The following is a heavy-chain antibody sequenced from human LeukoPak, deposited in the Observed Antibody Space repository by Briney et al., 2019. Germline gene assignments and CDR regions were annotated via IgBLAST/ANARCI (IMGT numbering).Heavy chain of an antibody. CDR2: ISGSGGST. V-gene: IGHV3-23*01. CDR1: GFTVSSNY. J-gene: IGHJ4*02. D-gene: IGHD2-2*01. CDR3: AKSMPGVTYFDY. Sequence: GGSLRLSCAASGFTVSSNYMSWVRQAPGKGLEWVSAISGSGGSTYYADSVKGRFTISRDNSKNTLYLQMNSLRAEDTAVYYCAKSMPGVTYFDYWGQGTLVTVSS.